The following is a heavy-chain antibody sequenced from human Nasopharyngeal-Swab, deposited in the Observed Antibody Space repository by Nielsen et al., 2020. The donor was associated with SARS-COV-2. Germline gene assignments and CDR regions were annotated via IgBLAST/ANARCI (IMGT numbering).Heavy chain of an antibody. V-gene: IGHV3-30*18. Sequence: GESLKISCAASGFTFSSYGMHWVRQAPGKGLEWVAVISYDGSNKYYADSVKGRFTISRDNSKNTLYLQMNSLRAEDTAVYYCAKGMGIADDGFDYWGQGTLVTVSS. J-gene: IGHJ4*02. CDR1: GFTFSSYG. CDR3: AKGMGIADDGFDY. D-gene: IGHD6-13*01. CDR2: ISYDGSNK.